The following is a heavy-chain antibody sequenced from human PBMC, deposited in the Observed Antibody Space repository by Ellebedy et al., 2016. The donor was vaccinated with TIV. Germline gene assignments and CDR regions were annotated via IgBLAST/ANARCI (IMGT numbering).Heavy chain of an antibody. CDR3: ARDLSFDY. V-gene: IGHV1-46*01. J-gene: IGHJ4*02. CDR1: GGTLSGYA. CDR2: INPSGGST. Sequence: ASVKVSCKASGGTLSGYALSWVRQAPGQGLEWMGVINPSGGSTSYAQKFQGRVTMTRDRSTGTVYMELSSLRSEDTAVYYCARDLSFDYWGQGTLVTVSS. D-gene: IGHD2/OR15-2a*01.